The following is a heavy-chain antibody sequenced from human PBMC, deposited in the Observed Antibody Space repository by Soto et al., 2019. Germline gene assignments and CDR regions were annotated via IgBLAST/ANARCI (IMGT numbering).Heavy chain of an antibody. D-gene: IGHD2-2*01. Sequence: QVQLQESGPGLVKPSQTLSLTCTVSGGSISSGGDYWSWLRQHPGEGLEWIGYIYQSGNTDYNPSLESRVSMSVDTSKNQFSLKLTSVTAADTAVYYCARQRFCSSTSCSGRGIMWFDPWGRGTLVTVSS. V-gene: IGHV4-31*03. CDR1: GGSISSGGDY. CDR2: IYQSGNT. J-gene: IGHJ5*02. CDR3: ARQRFCSSTSCSGRGIMWFDP.